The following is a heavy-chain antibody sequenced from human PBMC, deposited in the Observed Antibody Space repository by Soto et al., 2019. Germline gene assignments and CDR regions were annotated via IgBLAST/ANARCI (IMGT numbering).Heavy chain of an antibody. Sequence: GASVKVSCKASGGTFSSYAISWVRQAPGQGLEWMGGIIPIFGTANYAQKFQGRVTITADESTSTAYMELSSLRSEDTAVYYCARGEAPSGSRIYWFDPWGQGTLVTVSS. CDR2: IIPIFGTA. CDR1: GGTFSSYA. J-gene: IGHJ5*02. V-gene: IGHV1-69*13. D-gene: IGHD1-26*01. CDR3: ARGEAPSGSRIYWFDP.